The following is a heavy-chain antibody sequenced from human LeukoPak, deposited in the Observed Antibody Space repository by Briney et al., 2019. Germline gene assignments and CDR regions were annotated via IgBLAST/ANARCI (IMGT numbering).Heavy chain of an antibody. D-gene: IGHD3-22*01. CDR3: ARALNYYDSSGLHDAFDI. CDR1: GFTFSSYS. V-gene: IGHV3-21*01. Sequence: GGSLRLSCAASGFTFSSYSMNWVRQAPGKGLEWVSSISSSSSYIYYADSVKGRFTISRDNAKNSLYPQMNSLRAEDTAVYYCARALNYYDSSGLHDAFDIWGQGTMVTVSS. CDR2: ISSSSSYI. J-gene: IGHJ3*02.